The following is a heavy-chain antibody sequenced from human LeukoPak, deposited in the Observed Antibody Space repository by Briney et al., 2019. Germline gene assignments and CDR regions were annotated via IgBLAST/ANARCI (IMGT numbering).Heavy chain of an antibody. CDR2: ISSSSSYI. J-gene: IGHJ4*02. CDR3: ARDLDSSGCYFDY. CDR1: GFTFSSYS. V-gene: IGHV3-21*01. D-gene: IGHD3-22*01. Sequence: GGSLGLSCAASGFTFSSYSMNWVRQAPGKGLEWVSSISSSSSYIYYADSVKGRFTISRDNAKNSLYLQMNSLRAEDTAVYYCARDLDSSGCYFDYWGQGTLVTVSS.